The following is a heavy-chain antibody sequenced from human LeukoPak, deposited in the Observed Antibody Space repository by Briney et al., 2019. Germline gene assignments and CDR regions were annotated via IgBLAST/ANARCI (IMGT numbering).Heavy chain of an antibody. V-gene: IGHV3-48*04. CDR2: ISSSGSTI. Sequence: GGSLRLSCAASGFTFSSYAMSWVRQAPGKGLEWVSYISSSGSTIYYADSVKGRFTISRDNAKNSLYLQMNSLRAEDTAVYYCARTAAGKNLDAFDIWGQGTMVTVSS. CDR3: ARTAAGKNLDAFDI. J-gene: IGHJ3*02. CDR1: GFTFSSYA. D-gene: IGHD6-13*01.